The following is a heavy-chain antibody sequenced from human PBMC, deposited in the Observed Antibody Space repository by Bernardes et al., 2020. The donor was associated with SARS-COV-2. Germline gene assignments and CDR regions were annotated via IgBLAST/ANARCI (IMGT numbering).Heavy chain of an antibody. J-gene: IGHJ4*02. V-gene: IGHV3-66*01. Sequence: GGSLRLSCAASGFSVSDNYMNWVRQAPGKGLAWPSFIYSGGTTSYADSVKDRLTISRDNSKNTLYLQMNSLRVEDTAVYFCAKGGGSSWDFYLDYWGQGTLVTVSP. CDR2: IYSGGTT. D-gene: IGHD6-13*01. CDR3: AKGGGSSWDFYLDY. CDR1: GFSVSDNY.